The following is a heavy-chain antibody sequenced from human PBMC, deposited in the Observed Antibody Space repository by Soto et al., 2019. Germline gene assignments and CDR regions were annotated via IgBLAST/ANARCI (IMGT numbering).Heavy chain of an antibody. CDR3: ARSGLALPYSAIHWFDT. J-gene: IGHJ5*01. CDR2: ISDSGHYI. CDR1: GFTFSTYV. D-gene: IGHD3-22*01. V-gene: IGHV3-21*01. Sequence: WGSLRLSCAASGFTFSTYVMNWGGQAPGKGLEWLSSISDSGHYIYYADSVKGRFTISRDKAKNSLFLQMNSLRGEDTAVYYCARSGLALPYSAIHWFDTWGHGTQVTVSS.